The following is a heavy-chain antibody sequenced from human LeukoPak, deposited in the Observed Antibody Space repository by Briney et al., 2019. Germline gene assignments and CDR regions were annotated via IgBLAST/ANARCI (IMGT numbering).Heavy chain of an antibody. D-gene: IGHD1-1*01. Sequence: SETLSLTCTVSGGSISSYYWSWIRQPPGKGLEWIGEINHSGSTNYNPSLKSRVTISVDTSKNQFSLKLSSVTAADTAVYYCARGIGGTTPWGQGTLVTVSS. CDR2: INHSGST. V-gene: IGHV4-34*01. J-gene: IGHJ4*02. CDR1: GGSISSYY. CDR3: ARGIGGTTP.